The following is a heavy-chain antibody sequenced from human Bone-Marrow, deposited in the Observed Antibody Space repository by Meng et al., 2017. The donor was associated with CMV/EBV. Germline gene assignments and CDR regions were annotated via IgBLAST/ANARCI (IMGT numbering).Heavy chain of an antibody. J-gene: IGHJ6*02. CDR2: ISSDGSSK. V-gene: IGHV3-30-3*01. Sequence: GGSLRLSCAASGFTLSTYAMHWARQAPGKGLEWVAIISSDGSSKYYADSVKGRFTISRDNSKNTLYLQMNSPRAEDTAVYYCARAILGYCSTTRCPPYYYYGMDVWGQGTTVTVSS. CDR3: ARAILGYCSTTRCPPYYYYGMDV. D-gene: IGHD2-2*01. CDR1: GFTLSTYA.